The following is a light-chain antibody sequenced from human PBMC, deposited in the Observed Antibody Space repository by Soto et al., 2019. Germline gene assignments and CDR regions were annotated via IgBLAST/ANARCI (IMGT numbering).Light chain of an antibody. V-gene: IGKV1-5*01. CDR2: DAS. J-gene: IGKJ5*01. Sequence: DIQMTQSPSTLSASVGDRVTITCRASQTISSWLAWYQQKPGKAPNLLIYDASTLERGVPSRFSGTGSGTEFTLTIDRLQPDDFATYYCQQYHTSSITVGQGTRLEIK. CDR3: QQYHTSSIT. CDR1: QTISSW.